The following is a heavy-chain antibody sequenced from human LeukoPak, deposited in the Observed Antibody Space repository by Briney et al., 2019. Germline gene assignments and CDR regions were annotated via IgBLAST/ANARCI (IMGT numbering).Heavy chain of an antibody. J-gene: IGHJ4*02. Sequence: GGSLRLSCAASGFTFSSYSMNWVRQAPGKGLEWVSVIYSGGSTYYADSVKGRFTISRDNSKNTLYLQMNSLRAEDTAVYYCARDRGSGSYPNDFDYWGQGTLVTVSS. D-gene: IGHD3-10*01. CDR3: ARDRGSGSYPNDFDY. CDR1: GFTFSSYS. CDR2: IYSGGST. V-gene: IGHV3-66*01.